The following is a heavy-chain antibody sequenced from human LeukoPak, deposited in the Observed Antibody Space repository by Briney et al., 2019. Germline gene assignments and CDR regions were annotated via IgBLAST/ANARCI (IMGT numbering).Heavy chain of an antibody. CDR1: GFTFSSYS. D-gene: IGHD2-2*01. CDR2: ISFDGSNK. J-gene: IGHJ2*01. CDR3: ARDREAAILWWYFDL. Sequence: PGGSLRLSCAASGFTFSSYSMNWVRQAPGKGLEWVAVISFDGSNKYYADSVKGRFTISRDNSKNTLYVQMNSLRDEDTAVYYCARDREAAILWWYFDLWGRGTLVTVSS. V-gene: IGHV3-30*03.